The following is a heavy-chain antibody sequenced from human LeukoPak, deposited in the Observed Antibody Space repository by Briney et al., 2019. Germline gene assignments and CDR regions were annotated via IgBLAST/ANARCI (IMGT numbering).Heavy chain of an antibody. CDR3: ARSAIFTPFDY. CDR2: IYSGGST. D-gene: IGHD3-9*01. V-gene: IGHV3-53*01. Sequence: GGSLRLSCAASGFTVSSNYMSWVRQAPGKGLEWVSVIYSGGSTYYADSVKGRFTISRENSKNTLYLQMNSLRAEDTAVYYCARSAIFTPFDYWGQGTLVTVSS. CDR1: GFTVSSNY. J-gene: IGHJ4*02.